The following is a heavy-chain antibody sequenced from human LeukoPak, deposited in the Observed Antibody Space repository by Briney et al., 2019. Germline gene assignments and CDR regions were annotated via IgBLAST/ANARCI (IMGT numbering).Heavy chain of an antibody. CDR2: IYHSGST. J-gene: IGHJ5*02. CDR1: GGSINSDGYS. CDR3: ARDQCYYDSSGYRGCWFDP. V-gene: IGHV4-30-2*01. Sequence: SETLSLTCAVSGGSINSDGYSWSWIRQPPGKGLEWIGYIYHSGSTYYNPSLKSRVTISVDRSKNQFSLKLSSVTAADTAVYYCARDQCYYDSSGYRGCWFDPWGQGTLVTVSS. D-gene: IGHD3-22*01.